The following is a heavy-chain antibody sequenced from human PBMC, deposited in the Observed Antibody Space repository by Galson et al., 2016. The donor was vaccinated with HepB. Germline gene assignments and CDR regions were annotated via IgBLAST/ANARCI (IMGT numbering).Heavy chain of an antibody. Sequence: ETLSLTCIVSGGSISGNSYYWGWIRQSPGRGLEWIGRMYYNGATYYNPSPESRVTISVDTSKNEISLRPSSVTAADTAVYYCARAIPSGSYHCWGQGTLVTVSS. V-gene: IGHV4-39*01. D-gene: IGHD1-26*01. CDR1: GGSISGNSYY. J-gene: IGHJ4*02. CDR2: MYYNGAT. CDR3: ARAIPSGSYHC.